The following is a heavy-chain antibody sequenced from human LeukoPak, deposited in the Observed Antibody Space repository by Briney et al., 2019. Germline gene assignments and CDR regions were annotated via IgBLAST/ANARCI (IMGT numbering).Heavy chain of an antibody. D-gene: IGHD1-26*01. CDR2: IRYDGRNK. CDR3: VRGGFYRYSGTSGDY. J-gene: IGHJ4*02. V-gene: IGHV3-30*02. CDR1: GFTFSSYG. Sequence: GGSLRLSCAASGFTFSSYGMHWVRQAPGKGLDWVAFIRYDGRNKYYADSVKGRFTISRDNAKNSLYLQMNSLRAEDTAVYYCVRGGFYRYSGTSGDYWGQGSQVTVSS.